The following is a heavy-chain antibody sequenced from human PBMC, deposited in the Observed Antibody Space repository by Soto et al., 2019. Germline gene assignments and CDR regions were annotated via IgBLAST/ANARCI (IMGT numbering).Heavy chain of an antibody. Sequence: SETLSLTCTVSGGSISSGGYYWSWIRQHPGKGLEWIGYIYFSGSTYYNPSLKSRVTISVDRSKNQFSLKLTSVTAADTAVYYCARLDLRPNWFDPWGLGTLVTVSS. CDR1: GGSISSGGYY. V-gene: IGHV4-31*03. CDR3: ARLDLRPNWFDP. J-gene: IGHJ5*02. D-gene: IGHD4-17*01. CDR2: IYFSGST.